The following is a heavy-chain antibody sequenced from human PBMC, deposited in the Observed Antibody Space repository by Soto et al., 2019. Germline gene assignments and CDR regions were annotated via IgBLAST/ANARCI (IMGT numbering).Heavy chain of an antibody. CDR2: ISGSGGST. CDR1: GFTFRSYA. D-gene: IGHD2-15*01. CDR3: AVEGVVDALQH. Sequence: EVQLLESGGGLVQPGGSLRLSCAASGFTFRSYAMSWVRQAPGKGLEWVSAISGSGGSTYYADSVKGRFTISRDNSQNARYVQMNSLSAEDTAVYYCAVEGVVDALQHWGQGTLVTVSS. V-gene: IGHV3-23*01. J-gene: IGHJ1*01.